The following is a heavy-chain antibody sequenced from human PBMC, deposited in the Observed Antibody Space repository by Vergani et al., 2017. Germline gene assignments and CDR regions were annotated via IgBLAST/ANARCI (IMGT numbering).Heavy chain of an antibody. V-gene: IGHV3-30*04. CDR1: GFTFNDYA. CDR3: ARDPFICSSSTCRPLAWYFDL. Sequence: QVQLVESGGGVVQPGRSLRLSCEVSGFTFNDYAFYWLRQAPGKGLEWVAALIYDGSNELYTDSVKGRFTVSRDNSRNILYLQMNNLKTEDTAVYYCARDPFICSSSTCRPLAWYFDLCVGGSLLTV. CDR2: LIYDGSNE. J-gene: IGHJ2*01. D-gene: IGHD2-15*01.